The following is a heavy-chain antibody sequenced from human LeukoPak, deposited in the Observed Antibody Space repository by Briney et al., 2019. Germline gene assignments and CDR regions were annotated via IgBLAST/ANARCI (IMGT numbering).Heavy chain of an antibody. J-gene: IGHJ1*01. CDR2: ISGSGGST. CDR3: AREASPYTIGSPIHQ. Sequence: GSLRLSCAASGFTFSSYAMSWVRQAPGKGLEWVSAISGSGGSTYYADSVKGRFTISRDNSKNTAYLQMNSPRADDTAIYYCAREASPYTIGSPIHQWGEPTLVIVYS. V-gene: IGHV3-23*01. D-gene: IGHD6-19*01. CDR1: GFTFSSYA.